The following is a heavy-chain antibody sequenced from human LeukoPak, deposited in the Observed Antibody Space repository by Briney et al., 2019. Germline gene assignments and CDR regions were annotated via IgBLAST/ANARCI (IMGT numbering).Heavy chain of an antibody. J-gene: IGHJ4*02. CDR2: INPNSGGT. CDR3: ARDVAYSYVTGY. V-gene: IGHV1-2*06. CDR1: GYTFTGYY. Sequence: ASVKVSCKASGYTFTGYYMHWVRQAPGQGLEWMGRINPNSGGTNYAQKFQGRVTMTRDTSISTAYMELSRLRSDDTAVYYCARDVAYSYVTGYWGQGTLVTVSS. D-gene: IGHD5-18*01.